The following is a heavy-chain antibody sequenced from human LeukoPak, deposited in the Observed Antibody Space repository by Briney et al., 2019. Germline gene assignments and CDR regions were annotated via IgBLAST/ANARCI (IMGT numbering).Heavy chain of an antibody. D-gene: IGHD1-26*01. V-gene: IGHV4-38-2*02. Sequence: SETLSLTCTVSGYSISSGYCWGWIRQPPGKGLEWIGEINHSGGTNYNPSLKSRVTISADTSKKQVSLKLSSVTVADTAVYYCARASIVGAKRTRSGTFDLWGQGTMVTVSS. CDR2: INHSGGT. CDR3: ARASIVGAKRTRSGTFDL. CDR1: GYSISSGYC. J-gene: IGHJ3*01.